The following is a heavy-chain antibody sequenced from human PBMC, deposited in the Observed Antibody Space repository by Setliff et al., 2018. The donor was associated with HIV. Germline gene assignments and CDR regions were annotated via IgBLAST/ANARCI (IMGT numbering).Heavy chain of an antibody. J-gene: IGHJ6*02. CDR2: VNPNSGDA. V-gene: IGHV1-2*02. CDR3: ARNFGLSPSGKYYYYYGMDI. CDR1: GYTFTGHY. D-gene: IGHD3-10*01. Sequence: SVKVSCKASGYTFTGHYLHWVRQAPGQGLEWLGWVNPNSGDAIYAQNFQGRVTMTRDTSINAAYMELRGLRSDDTAVYYCARNFGLSPSGKYYYYYGMDIGGQGTTVTVSS.